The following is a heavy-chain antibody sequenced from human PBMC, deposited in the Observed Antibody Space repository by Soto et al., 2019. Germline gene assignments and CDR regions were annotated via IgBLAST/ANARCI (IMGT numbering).Heavy chain of an antibody. CDR3: SREVQPVVRREYDY. D-gene: IGHD1-1*01. J-gene: IGHJ4*02. CDR2: ISSSAST. V-gene: IGHV3-21*01. CDR1: GFTFSTCT. Sequence: EVQVVESGGGLVKPGGSLRLSCAVSGFTFSTCTMNWVRQAPGKGLEWVASISSSASTYYADSVEGRFTISRDNARNSLYLQMSSLRAEDTAVYYCSREVQPVVRREYDYWGQGPLVTVSS.